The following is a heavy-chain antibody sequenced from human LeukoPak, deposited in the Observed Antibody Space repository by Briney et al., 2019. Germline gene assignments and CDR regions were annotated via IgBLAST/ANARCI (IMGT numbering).Heavy chain of an antibody. J-gene: IGHJ1*01. V-gene: IGHV3-23*01. CDR3: AKALDSSGYYTLNFQH. D-gene: IGHD3-22*01. Sequence: GGSLRLSCAASGFTFSSYAMSWVRQAPGKGLEWVSAISGRGGSTYYADSVKGRFTISRDNSKNTLYLQMNSLRAEDTAVYCCAKALDSSGYYTLNFQHWGQGTLVTVSS. CDR1: GFTFSSYA. CDR2: ISGRGGST.